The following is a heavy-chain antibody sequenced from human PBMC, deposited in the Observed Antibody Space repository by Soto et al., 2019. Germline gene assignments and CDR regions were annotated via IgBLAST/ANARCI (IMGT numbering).Heavy chain of an antibody. Sequence: PGGSLRLSCAASGFTFSRYGIHWVRQASGKGLEWLGRIRSKPNNYATEYAASVQGRFTISRDDSKNTAYLEMNSLKTEDTAVYYCTRWAYSYGWYFDYWGQGALVTVSS. J-gene: IGHJ4*02. V-gene: IGHV3-73*01. CDR3: TRWAYSYGWYFDY. CDR2: IRSKPNNYAT. CDR1: GFTFSRYG. D-gene: IGHD6-19*01.